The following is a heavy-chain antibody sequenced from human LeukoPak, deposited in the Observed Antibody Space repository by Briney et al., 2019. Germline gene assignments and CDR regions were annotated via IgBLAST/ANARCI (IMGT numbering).Heavy chain of an antibody. CDR2: INSGSSYI. CDR3: ARVLIGYSSGWYYFDY. J-gene: IGHJ4*02. D-gene: IGHD6-19*01. V-gene: IGHV3-21*01. CDR1: GFTFSSYS. Sequence: GGSLRLSCAASGFTFSSYSMIWVRQAPGKGLEWVSTINSGSSYIYYADSVKGRFTISRDNAKTSLYLQMNSLRAEATDVYYCARVLIGYSSGWYYFDYWGQGTLVTVSS.